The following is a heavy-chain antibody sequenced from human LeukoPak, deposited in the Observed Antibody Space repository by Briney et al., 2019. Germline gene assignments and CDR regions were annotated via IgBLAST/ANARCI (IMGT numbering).Heavy chain of an antibody. CDR3: ARDHRSRGFDY. V-gene: IGHV3-30-3*01. J-gene: IGHJ4*02. Sequence: GGSLRLSCAASGFTFSSYAMHWVRQAPGKGLEWVAVISYDGSNKYYADSVKGRFTISRDNSKSTLYLQMNSLRAEDTAVYYCARDHRSRGFDYWGQGTLVTVSS. CDR1: GFTFSSYA. CDR2: ISYDGSNK. D-gene: IGHD2-15*01.